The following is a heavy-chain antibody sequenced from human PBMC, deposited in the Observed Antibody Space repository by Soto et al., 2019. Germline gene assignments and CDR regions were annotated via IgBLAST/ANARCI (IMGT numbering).Heavy chain of an antibody. CDR3: ARDRSSTYYYYGMDL. V-gene: IGHV3-30-3*01. CDR1: GFSFSRHG. D-gene: IGHD6-19*01. Sequence: GGSLRLSCAASGFSFSRHGMHWVRQAPGKGLEWVAVISYDGSNQDYADSVKGRFSISRDNSKNTVYLQMNGLRVEDSAVYYCARDRSSTYYYYGMDLWGQGTTVTVSS. CDR2: ISYDGSNQ. J-gene: IGHJ6*02.